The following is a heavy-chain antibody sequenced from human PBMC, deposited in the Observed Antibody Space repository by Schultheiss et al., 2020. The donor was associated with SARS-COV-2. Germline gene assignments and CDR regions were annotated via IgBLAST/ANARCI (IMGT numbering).Heavy chain of an antibody. J-gene: IGHJ4*02. CDR3: ARGYGYGPQGVFVLWY. V-gene: IGHV3-30-3*01. CDR2: ISYDGSNK. CDR1: GFTFSSYA. Sequence: GGSLRLSCAASGFTFSSYAMHWVRQAPGKGLEWVAVISYDGSNKYYADSVKGRFTISRDNSKNTLYLQMNSLRAEDTAVYYCARGYGYGPQGVFVLWYWGQGTLVTVSS. D-gene: IGHD5-18*01.